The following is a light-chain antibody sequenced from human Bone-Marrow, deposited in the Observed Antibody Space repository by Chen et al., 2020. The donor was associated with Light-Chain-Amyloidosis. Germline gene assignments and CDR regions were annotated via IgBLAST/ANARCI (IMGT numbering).Light chain of an antibody. CDR2: DDS. CDR3: QVWDRSSDRPV. V-gene: IGLV3-21*02. Sequence: SYVLTQPSSVSVATGQTATIACGGNNIGSTSVHCYQQTPGQAPLLVVYDDSDRPSGIPERLSGSNSGHTATLTISRVEAGDEADYYCQVWDRSSDRPVFGGGTKLTVL. J-gene: IGLJ3*02. CDR1: NIGSTS.